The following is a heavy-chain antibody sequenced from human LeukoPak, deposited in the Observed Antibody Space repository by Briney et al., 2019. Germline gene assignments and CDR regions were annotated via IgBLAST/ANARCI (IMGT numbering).Heavy chain of an antibody. D-gene: IGHD2-2*01. CDR1: GFTFSSYS. V-gene: IGHV3-21*01. CDR2: ISSSSSYI. CDR3: ARDAVPAAAPFDY. J-gene: IGHJ4*02. Sequence: PGGSLRLPCAASGFTFSSYSMNWVRQAPGKGLEWVSSISSSSSYIYYADSVKGRFTISRDNAKSSLYLQMNSLRAEDTAVYYCARDAVPAAAPFDYWGQGTLVTVSS.